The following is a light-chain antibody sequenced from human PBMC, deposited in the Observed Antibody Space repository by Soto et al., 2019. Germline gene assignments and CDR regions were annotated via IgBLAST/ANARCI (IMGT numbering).Light chain of an antibody. Sequence: EIVLTQSPGTLSLSPGERATLSCRASQSVNNNYLAWYQQKPGQAPRLLIYGASSRATGIPDRFSGSWSGTDFPLTISRLEPEDFAVYYCQQYGSSQYTFGQGTKLEIK. CDR1: QSVNNNY. CDR2: GAS. CDR3: QQYGSSQYT. V-gene: IGKV3-20*01. J-gene: IGKJ2*01.